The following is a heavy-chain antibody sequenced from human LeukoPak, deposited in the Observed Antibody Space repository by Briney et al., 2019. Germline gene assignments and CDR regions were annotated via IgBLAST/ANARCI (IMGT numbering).Heavy chain of an antibody. CDR3: ATAHLLEWAGFQH. J-gene: IGHJ1*01. Sequence: ASVSVSCKVSGYTLTELSMHWVRQAPGKGLEWMGGFDPEDGETIYAQTFQGRVTITEDTSTDTAYMELSSLRSEDTAVYYCATAHLLEWAGFQHWGQGTLVTVSS. CDR2: FDPEDGET. D-gene: IGHD3-3*01. V-gene: IGHV1-24*01. CDR1: GYTLTELS.